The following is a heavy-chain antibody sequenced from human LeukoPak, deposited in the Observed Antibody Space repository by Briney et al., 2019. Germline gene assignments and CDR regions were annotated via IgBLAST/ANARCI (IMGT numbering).Heavy chain of an antibody. V-gene: IGHV1-46*01. CDR1: GYTFTSYY. D-gene: IGHD6-13*01. J-gene: IGHJ4*02. CDR2: INPSGGST. CDR3: AREARSSWYEIFAGGPNNFDY. Sequence: ASVKVSCKASGYTFTSYYMHWVRQAPGQGLEWMGIINPSGGSTSYAQKFQGRVTMTRDTSTSTVYMELSSLRSEDTAVYYCAREARSSWYEIFAGGPNNFDYWGQGTLVTVSS.